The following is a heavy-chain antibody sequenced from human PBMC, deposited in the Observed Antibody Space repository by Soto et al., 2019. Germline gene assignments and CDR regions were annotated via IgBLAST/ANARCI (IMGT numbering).Heavy chain of an antibody. CDR2: IWYDGSNK. V-gene: IGHV3-33*01. CDR1: GFTFSSYG. D-gene: IGHD6-13*01. J-gene: IGHJ4*02. Sequence: QVQLVESGGGVVQPGRSLRLSCAASGFTFSSYGMHWVRQAPGKGLEWVAVIWYDGSNKYYADSVKGRFTISRDNSKNTLNLQMISLRAEDAAVYYWARVLDTAAAEYWGQGTLVTVSS. CDR3: ARVLDTAAAEY.